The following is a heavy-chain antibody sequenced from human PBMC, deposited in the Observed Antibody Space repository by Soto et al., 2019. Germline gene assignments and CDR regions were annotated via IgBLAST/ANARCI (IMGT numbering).Heavy chain of an antibody. CDR2: ISGSGGST. D-gene: IGHD4-17*01. J-gene: IGHJ4*02. Sequence: EVQLLESGGGLVQPGGSLRLSCAASGFTFSSYAMSWVRQAPGKGLEWVSAISGSGGSTYYADSVKGRFTISRDNSKNPLYLQMNSLRAEDTAVYYCAKQTAVGGRNGDRKSFFDYWGQGTLVTVSS. CDR3: AKQTAVGGRNGDRKSFFDY. CDR1: GFTFSSYA. V-gene: IGHV3-23*01.